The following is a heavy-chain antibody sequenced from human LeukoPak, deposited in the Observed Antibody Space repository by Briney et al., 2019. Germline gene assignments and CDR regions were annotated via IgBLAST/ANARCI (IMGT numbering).Heavy chain of an antibody. CDR3: ARLQSGQWLLFDY. D-gene: IGHD6-19*01. CDR2: IHPVDSDT. V-gene: IGHV5-51*01. J-gene: IGHJ4*02. CDR1: GYIFTNYW. Sequence: GESLKISCKGSGYIFTNYWIGWERQMPGKGLEWMGIIHPVDSDTRYSPSFQGQVTISADKSINTAYLQWSSLKASDTAMYYCARLQSGQWLLFDYWGQGTLVTVSS.